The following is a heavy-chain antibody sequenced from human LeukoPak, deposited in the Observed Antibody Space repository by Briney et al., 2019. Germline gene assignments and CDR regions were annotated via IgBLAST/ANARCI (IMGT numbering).Heavy chain of an antibody. CDR3: ARHVYRDAGDY. CDR2: IYHSGST. Sequence: SETLSLTYAVSGYSISSGYYWGWIRQPPGKGLEWIGSIYHSGSTYYNPSLKSRVTISVDTSKNQFSLKLSSVTAADTAVYYCARHVYRDAGDYWGQGTLVTVSS. D-gene: IGHD3-16*02. V-gene: IGHV4-38-2*01. CDR1: GYSISSGYY. J-gene: IGHJ4*02.